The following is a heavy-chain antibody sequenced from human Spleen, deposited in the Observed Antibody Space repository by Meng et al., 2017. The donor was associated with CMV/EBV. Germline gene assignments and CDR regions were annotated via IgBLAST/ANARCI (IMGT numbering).Heavy chain of an antibody. J-gene: IGHJ6*02. D-gene: IGHD3-3*01. CDR2: ISGYNGNP. Sequence: ASVKVSCKTSGYTFTTYGMNWVRQAPGQGLEWMGWISGYNGNPNYAQKFQDRVNMTTDTSTSTAFMELKSLTSDDTAVYYCARVSIRVTIFGVVFIYPFYFYGMDVWGQGTSVTVSS. CDR1: GYTFTTYG. CDR3: ARVSIRVTIFGVVFIYPFYFYGMDV. V-gene: IGHV1-18*01.